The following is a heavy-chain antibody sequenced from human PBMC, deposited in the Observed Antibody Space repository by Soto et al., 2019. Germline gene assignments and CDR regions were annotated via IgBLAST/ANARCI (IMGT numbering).Heavy chain of an antibody. D-gene: IGHD3-10*01. J-gene: IGHJ6*02. CDR2: IYNSDGA. CDR1: GDSITSGGYY. CDR3: ARDYYGAGSQYYYYGMEV. Sequence: TLSLTCTVSGDSITSGGYYWSWLRQPPGKGLEWIGYIYNSDGASYNPSLRGRAVISIDTSKNQFSLRLNAVTAADTATYYCARDYYGAGSQYYYYGMEVWGQGTTVTVSS. V-gene: IGHV4-31*03.